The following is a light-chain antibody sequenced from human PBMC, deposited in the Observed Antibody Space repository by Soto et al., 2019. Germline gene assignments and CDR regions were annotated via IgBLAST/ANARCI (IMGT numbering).Light chain of an antibody. CDR2: DAS. V-gene: IGKV3D-15*01. Sequence: EIVMTQSPATLSVSPGERVSFSCRASQSIRSNLAWYQHKPGQPPRLLISDASAGATGIPARFSGSGSGTEFTLTINSLQSEDFAVYYCQQYDNWPVTFGGGTKVEIK. CDR1: QSIRSN. CDR3: QQYDNWPVT. J-gene: IGKJ4*01.